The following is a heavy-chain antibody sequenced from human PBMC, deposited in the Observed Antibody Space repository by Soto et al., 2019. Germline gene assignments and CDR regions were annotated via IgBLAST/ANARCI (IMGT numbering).Heavy chain of an antibody. V-gene: IGHV5-51*03. CDR3: LSSDDS. Sequence: VQLVQSGAEVKKPGESLKISCKGPGYSVTSYWIGWVRQMPGKGLEWMGLIYPIDSDTRHSPSFQGQVTISAAKSITTAYLQGGSLKASDTAIYYCLSSDDSWGPGTMVTVSS. D-gene: IGHD6-13*01. CDR1: GYSVTSYW. CDR2: IYPIDSDT. J-gene: IGHJ5*01.